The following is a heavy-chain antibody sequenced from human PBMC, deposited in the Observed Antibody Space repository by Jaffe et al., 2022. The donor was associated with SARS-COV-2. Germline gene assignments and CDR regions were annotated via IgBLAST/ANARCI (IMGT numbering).Heavy chain of an antibody. Sequence: QVQLVQSGAEVKKPGASVKVSCKASGYTFTSYSINWVRQAPGQGLEWMGWIGTYNGNTNYAQKLQGRVTVTTDTSTTTAYMELRSLRSDDTAVYYCARGISGSYLYYFDYWGQGTLVTVSS. J-gene: IGHJ4*02. CDR1: GYTFTSYS. CDR2: IGTYNGNT. V-gene: IGHV1-18*01. D-gene: IGHD1-26*01. CDR3: ARGISGSYLYYFDY.